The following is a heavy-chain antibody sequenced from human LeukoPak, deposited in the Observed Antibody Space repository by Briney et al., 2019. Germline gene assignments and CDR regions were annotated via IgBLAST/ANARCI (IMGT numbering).Heavy chain of an antibody. V-gene: IGHV4-31*03. CDR3: AREGGPFEMATMN. Sequence: PSQTLSLTCTVSGGSISSGGYYWSWIRQHPGKGLEWIGYIYYSGSTYYNPSLKSRVTISVDTSKNQFSLKLSSVTAADTAVYYCAREGGPFEMATMNWGQGTLVTVSS. CDR2: IYYSGST. D-gene: IGHD5-24*01. CDR1: GGSISSGGYY. J-gene: IGHJ4*02.